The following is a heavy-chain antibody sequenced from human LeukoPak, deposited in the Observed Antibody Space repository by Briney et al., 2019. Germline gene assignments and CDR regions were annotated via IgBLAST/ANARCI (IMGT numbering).Heavy chain of an antibody. D-gene: IGHD4/OR15-4a*01. CDR1: GFTFKSYA. CDR2: ISGDSTDI. V-gene: IGHV3-21*01. CDR3: ARRAGAYSHPYDY. J-gene: IGHJ4*02. Sequence: GGSLRLSCATSGFTFKSYAMNWVRQSPGKGLEWVSSISGDSTDIYYADSLMGRSTISRDNAKNSLYLQMNSLRAEDTAVYYCARRAGAYSHPYDYWGQGTLVTVSS.